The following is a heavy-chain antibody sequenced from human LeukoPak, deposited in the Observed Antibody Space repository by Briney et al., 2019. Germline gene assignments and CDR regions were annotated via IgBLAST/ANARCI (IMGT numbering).Heavy chain of an antibody. CDR2: ISWNSGSI. J-gene: IGHJ4*02. D-gene: IGHD2-2*01. V-gene: IGHV3-9*01. CDR1: GFTFDDYA. Sequence: GGSLRLSCAASGFTFDDYAMHWVRQAPGKGLEWASGISWNSGSIGYADSVKGRFTISRDNAKNSLYLQMNSLRAEDTALYYCAKGPMPVTAKNYFDYWGQGTLVTVSS. CDR3: AKGPMPVTAKNYFDY.